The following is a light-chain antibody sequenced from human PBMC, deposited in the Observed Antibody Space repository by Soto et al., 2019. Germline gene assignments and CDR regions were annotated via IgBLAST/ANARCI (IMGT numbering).Light chain of an antibody. CDR3: QQYNNWPLT. Sequence: EIVLTQSPATLSVSPGEGATVSCRASQGVSRNLAWYQQKPGQAPRLLIYAASTRATGIPARFSGSGSGTEFTLTISSLQSEDFVVYYCQQYNNWPLTFGPGTKVDIK. CDR1: QGVSRN. J-gene: IGKJ3*01. CDR2: AAS. V-gene: IGKV3-15*01.